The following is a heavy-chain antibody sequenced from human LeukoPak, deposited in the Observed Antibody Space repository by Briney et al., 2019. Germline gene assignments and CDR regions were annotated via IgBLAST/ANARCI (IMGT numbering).Heavy chain of an antibody. CDR3: ARLSITIFGVYYYYYMDV. V-gene: IGHV4-4*09. CDR2: IYTSGST. CDR1: GGSFSGYY. Sequence: SETLSLTCAVYGGSFSGYYWSWIRQPPGKGLEWIGYIYTSGSTNYNPSLKSRVTISVDTSTNQFSLKLSSVTAADTAVYYCARLSITIFGVYYYYYMDVWGKGTTVTVSS. J-gene: IGHJ6*03. D-gene: IGHD3-3*01.